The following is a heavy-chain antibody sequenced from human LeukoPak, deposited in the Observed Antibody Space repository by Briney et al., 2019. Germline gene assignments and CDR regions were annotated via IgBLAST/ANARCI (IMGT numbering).Heavy chain of an antibody. D-gene: IGHD1-1*01. CDR3: ARDVEGYNWNVPGYYGIDV. CDR1: GFTFSSYS. CDR2: ISSSSSYI. Sequence: PGGPLRLSCAASGFTFSSYSMNWVRQAPGKGLEWVSSISSSSSYIYYADSVKGRFTISRDNAKNSLYLRMNSLRAEDTAVYYCARDVEGYNWNVPGYYGIDVWGQGTTVTVSS. V-gene: IGHV3-21*01. J-gene: IGHJ6*02.